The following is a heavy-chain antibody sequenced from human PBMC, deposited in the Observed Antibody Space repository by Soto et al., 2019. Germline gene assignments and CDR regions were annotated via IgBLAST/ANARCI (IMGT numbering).Heavy chain of an antibody. J-gene: IGHJ3*02. CDR2: IYYSGST. V-gene: IGHV4-31*03. CDR1: GGSISSGGYY. D-gene: IGHD2-15*01. CDR3: ARGNGYCSGGSCSSAAFDI. Sequence: QVQLQESGPGLVKPSQTLSLTCTVSGGSISSGGYYWSWIRQHPGKGLEWIGYIYYSGSTYYNPSLKRRVTISADTSKNQFCLKLSSVTAADTAVYYCARGNGYCSGGSCSSAAFDIWGQGTMVTVSS.